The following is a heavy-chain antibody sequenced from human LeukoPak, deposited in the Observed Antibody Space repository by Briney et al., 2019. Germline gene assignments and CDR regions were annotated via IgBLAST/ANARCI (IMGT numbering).Heavy chain of an antibody. V-gene: IGHV4-59*01. CDR3: ARGCSAGTPHNWFDP. CDR1: GASISSSY. J-gene: IGHJ5*02. Sequence: SETLSLTCTVSGASISSSYWSWIRQPPGKGLEWIGYIYYSGSTDYSPSLKSRVTLSVDTSKNQFSLKLSSVTAADTAVYYCARGCSAGTPHNWFDPWGQGTLVTVSS. D-gene: IGHD6-13*01. CDR2: IYYSGST.